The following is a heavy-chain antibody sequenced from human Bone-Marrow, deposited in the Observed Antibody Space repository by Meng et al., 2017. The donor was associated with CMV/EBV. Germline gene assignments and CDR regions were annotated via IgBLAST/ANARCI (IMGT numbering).Heavy chain of an antibody. Sequence: GGSLRLSCAASGFTFSNSDMNWIRQAPGKGLEWVSGVSWNGSRTHYADSVKGRFIISRDNSRNFLYQQMNSLRAEDTAVYYCAKDLAYSYVIHYYYYGMDVWGQGTTVTVSS. CDR2: VSWNGSRT. V-gene: IGHV3-19*01. J-gene: IGHJ6*02. CDR3: AKDLAYSYVIHYYYYGMDV. D-gene: IGHD5-18*01. CDR1: GFTFSNSD.